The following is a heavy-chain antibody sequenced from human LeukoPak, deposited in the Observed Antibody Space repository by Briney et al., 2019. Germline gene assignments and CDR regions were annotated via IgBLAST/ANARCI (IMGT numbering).Heavy chain of an antibody. CDR2: IYDSGST. CDR1: GGSIRSSYYY. V-gene: IGHV4-39*01. J-gene: IGHJ6*02. Sequence: SETLSLTCTVSGGSIRSSYYYWGWIRQPPGKGLEWIGSIYDSGSTYYNPSLKSRVTISVDTSKNQFSLKLSSVTAADTAVYYCARGNRYSSGWYVYYYYYGMDVWGQGTTVTVSS. D-gene: IGHD6-19*01. CDR3: ARGNRYSSGWYVYYYYYGMDV.